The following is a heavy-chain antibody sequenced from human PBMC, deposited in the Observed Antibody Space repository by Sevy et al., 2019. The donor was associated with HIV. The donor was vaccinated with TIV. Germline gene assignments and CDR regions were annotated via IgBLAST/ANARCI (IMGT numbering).Heavy chain of an antibody. CDR1: DYSISSGYY. J-gene: IGHJ3*02. V-gene: IGHV4-38-2*01. CDR3: ARCGGDAFDI. D-gene: IGHD3-16*01. CDR2: IYHSGST. Sequence: SETLSLTCAVSDYSISSGYYWGWIRQPPGKGLEWIGSIYHSGSTYYNPSLKSRVTISVDTSKNQFSLKLSSVTAADTAVYYCARCGGDAFDIWGQGTMVTVSS.